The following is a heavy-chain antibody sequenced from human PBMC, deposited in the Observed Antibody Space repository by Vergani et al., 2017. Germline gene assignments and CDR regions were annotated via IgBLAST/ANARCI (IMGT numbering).Heavy chain of an antibody. CDR2: ISYDGSNK. D-gene: IGHD5-12*01. CDR3: AKEPGGYAGSFDY. CDR1: GFTFSSYG. V-gene: IGHV3-30*18. J-gene: IGHJ4*02. Sequence: QVQLVESGGGVVQPGRSLRLSCAASGFTFSSYGMHWVRQAPGKGLEWVAVISYDGSNKYYADSVKGRFTISRDNSKNTLYLQMNSLRAEDTAVYYCAKEPGGYAGSFDYWGQGTLVTVSS.